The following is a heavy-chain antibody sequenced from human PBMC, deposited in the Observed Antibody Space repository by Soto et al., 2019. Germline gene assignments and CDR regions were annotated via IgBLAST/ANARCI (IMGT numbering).Heavy chain of an antibody. CDR1: GYTFSNFW. D-gene: IGHD3-22*01. Sequence: GESLKISCHCSGYTFSNFWIGWVRQLPGKGLEWMGIIYPGDHETRYSPSFHGKVTISADKSINTAYLQWNSLRAEDTAVYYCAKGSSGYYDTFDYWGQGTLVTVSS. CDR2: IYPGDHET. V-gene: IGHV5-51*01. CDR3: AKGSSGYYDTFDY. J-gene: IGHJ4*02.